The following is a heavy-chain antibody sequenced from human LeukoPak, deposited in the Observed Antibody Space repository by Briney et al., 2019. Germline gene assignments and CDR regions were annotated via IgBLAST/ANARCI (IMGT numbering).Heavy chain of an antibody. J-gene: IGHJ5*02. D-gene: IGHD2-15*01. CDR2: INYSGVT. CDR1: SGSITSSVYY. Sequence: SETLSLTCTVSSGSITSSVYYCSWIRQPPGKGLEWIAGINYSGVTHYNPSLKSRVTISVDTSKNHFSLNLSSVTAADTAVYYCAIYSSSSGRIDPWAREPWSPSPQ. CDR3: AIYSSSSGRIDP. V-gene: IGHV4-39*02.